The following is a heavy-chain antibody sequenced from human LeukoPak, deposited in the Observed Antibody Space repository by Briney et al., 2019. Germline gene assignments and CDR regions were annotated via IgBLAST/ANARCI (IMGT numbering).Heavy chain of an antibody. CDR3: ARWRHTLARRWFDP. CDR2: IIPILDTT. CDR1: GGTFSNYT. Sequence: ASVKVSCKASGGTFSNYTISWVRQAPGQGLEWMGGIIPILDTTNHAQKFQGRVTITADKSTSTAYMELSSLRSEDTAVYYCARWRHTLARRWFDPWGQGTLVTVSS. V-gene: IGHV1-69*08. D-gene: IGHD2-2*02. J-gene: IGHJ5*02.